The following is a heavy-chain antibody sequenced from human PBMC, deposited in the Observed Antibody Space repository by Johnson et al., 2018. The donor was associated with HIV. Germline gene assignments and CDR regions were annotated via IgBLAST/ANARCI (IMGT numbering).Heavy chain of an antibody. J-gene: IGHJ3*02. CDR1: GFTFSSFE. V-gene: IGHV3-48*03. Sequence: VQLLESGGGVVQPGRSLRLSCAASGFTFSSFEMNWVRQAPGKGLEWVSYSSSNGITIYYADSVKGRFTISRDNAKNSLYLQMNSLSAEDTAVYYCARAHPRADDAFDIWGQGTMVTVSS. CDR2: SSSNGITI. CDR3: ARAHPRADDAFDI.